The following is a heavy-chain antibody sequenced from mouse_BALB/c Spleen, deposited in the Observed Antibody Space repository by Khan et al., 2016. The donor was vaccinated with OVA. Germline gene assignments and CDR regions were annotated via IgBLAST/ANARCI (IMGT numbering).Heavy chain of an antibody. Sequence: QVQLKESGPELVKPGASVRISCKASGYTFTSYYIHWVKQRPGQGLEWIGWIYPGNVNTKYNEKFKGKATLTADKSSSTAYMQLSSLTSEDSAVYFCARWGGNYPSYAMVYWGQGTSVTVSS. CDR2: IYPGNVNT. CDR1: GYTFTSYY. CDR3: ARWGGNYPSYAMVY. V-gene: IGHV1S56*01. D-gene: IGHD2-1*01. J-gene: IGHJ4*01.